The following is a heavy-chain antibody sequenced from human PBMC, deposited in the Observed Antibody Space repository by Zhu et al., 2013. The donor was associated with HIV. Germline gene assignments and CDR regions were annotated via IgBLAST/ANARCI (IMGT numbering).Heavy chain of an antibody. CDR3: ARDGASLPYGDYSFDY. CDR2: INPNSGGT. D-gene: IGHD4-17*01. Sequence: QVQLVQSGAEVKKPGASVKVSCKASGYTFTGYYMHWVRQAPGQGLEWMGWINPNSGGTNYAQKFQGRVTMTRDTSISTAYMELSRLRSDDTAVYYCARDGASLPYGDYSFDYWGQGTLVTVSS. CDR1: GYTFTGYY. J-gene: IGHJ4*02. V-gene: IGHV1-2*02.